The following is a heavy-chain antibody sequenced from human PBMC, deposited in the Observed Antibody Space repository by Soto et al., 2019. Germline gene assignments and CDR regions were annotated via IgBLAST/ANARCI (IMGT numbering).Heavy chain of an antibody. D-gene: IGHD6-13*01. CDR2: INHSGST. CDR1: GGSFSGYY. J-gene: IGHJ5*02. CDR3: VRGVIAAAGPRTWFDL. Sequence: NPSETLSLTCAVYGGSFSGYYWSWIRQPPGKGLEWIGEINHSGSTNYNPSLKSRVTISVDTSKNQFSLKLSSVIAADTAVYYCVRGVIAAAGPRTWFDLWAQGTLDIVSS. V-gene: IGHV4-34*01.